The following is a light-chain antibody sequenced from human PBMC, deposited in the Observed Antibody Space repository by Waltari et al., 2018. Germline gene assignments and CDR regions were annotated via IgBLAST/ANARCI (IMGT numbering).Light chain of an antibody. CDR1: QNITNW. Sequence: DIQVSQSPSALSASVGDRITIPCRASQNITNWWAWYQQKPGKAPKILIYKATNVESGVTSSFSGSGSGTELTLTISSLQPDDFATYYCQQYDNYWTFGQGTKVEIK. CDR2: KAT. V-gene: IGKV1-5*03. CDR3: QQYDNYWT. J-gene: IGKJ1*01.